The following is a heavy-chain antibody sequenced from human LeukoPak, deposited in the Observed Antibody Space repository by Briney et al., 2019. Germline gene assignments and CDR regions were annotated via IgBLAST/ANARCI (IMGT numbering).Heavy chain of an antibody. D-gene: IGHD3-3*01. CDR2: IYHSGST. V-gene: IGHV4-30-2*01. J-gene: IGHJ3*02. CDR1: GGSISSGGYY. CDR3: ARDGLYYFWSGYIPSGI. Sequence: SETLSLTCTVSGGSISSGGYYWSWIRQPPGKGLEWIGYIYHSGSTYYNPSLKSRVTISVDRSKNQFSLKLSSVTAADTAVYYCARDGLYYFWSGYIPSGIWGQGTMVTVSS.